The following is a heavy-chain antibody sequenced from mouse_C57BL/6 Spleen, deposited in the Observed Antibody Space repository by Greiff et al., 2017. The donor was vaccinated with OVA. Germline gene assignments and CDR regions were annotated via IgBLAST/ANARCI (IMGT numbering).Heavy chain of an antibody. J-gene: IGHJ3*01. D-gene: IGHD2-4*01. CDR2: IYPGDGDT. CDR3: ARQYYDYDAWFAY. V-gene: IGHV1-82*01. CDR1: GYALSSSW. Sequence: QVQLQQSGPELVKPGASVKISCKASGYALSSSWMNWVKQRPGKGLVWIGRIYPGDGDTNYNGKFKGKATLTADKSSSTAYMQLSSLTSEDSAVYFCARQYYDYDAWFAYWGQGTLVTVSA.